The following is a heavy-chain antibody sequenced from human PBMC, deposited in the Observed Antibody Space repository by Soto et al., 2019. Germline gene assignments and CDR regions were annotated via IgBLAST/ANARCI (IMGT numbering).Heavy chain of an antibody. Sequence: QLVQSGAEVTKPGASVKVSCKTSGYNFRAHYIHWVRQPPGQGLEWMGWISTRRGDHHSADKFQARLTLTTDTATTTAFMHLCGLRVNDSAVYYCAKGGGYGHGHWGQGTPIIVSS. CDR2: ISTRRGDH. CDR1: GYNFRAHY. D-gene: IGHD5-12*01. V-gene: IGHV1-2*02. CDR3: AKGGGYGHGH. J-gene: IGHJ4*02.